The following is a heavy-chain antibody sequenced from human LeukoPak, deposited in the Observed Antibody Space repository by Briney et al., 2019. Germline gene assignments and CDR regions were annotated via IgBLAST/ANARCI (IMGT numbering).Heavy chain of an antibody. CDR1: GGSIGSSSFY. D-gene: IGHD1-20*01. J-gene: IGHJ4*02. V-gene: IGHV4-39*07. CDR2: INYSGDT. Sequence: SETLSLTCTVSGGSIGSSSFYWGWIRQPPGQGLEWIETINYSGDTYYNPSLKSRVTISVDSSRNQFSLKLSSVTAADTAVYYCVRLQVVTGNFDYWGQGALVTVSS. CDR3: VRLQVVTGNFDY.